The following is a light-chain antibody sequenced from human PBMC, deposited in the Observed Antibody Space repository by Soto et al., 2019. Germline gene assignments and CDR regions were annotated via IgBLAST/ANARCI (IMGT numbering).Light chain of an antibody. CDR1: QTVNNW. CDR2: AVS. CDR3: QQYHNYPWT. V-gene: IGKV1-5*01. J-gene: IGKJ1*01. Sequence: DIQMTQSPSTLSASVGDRVTITCRASQTVNNWLAWFQQKPGKAPKLLIYAVSSGGRSGFSGSGSGTEFTLTISSLQPDDFATYYCQQYHNYPWTFGQGTKVEIK.